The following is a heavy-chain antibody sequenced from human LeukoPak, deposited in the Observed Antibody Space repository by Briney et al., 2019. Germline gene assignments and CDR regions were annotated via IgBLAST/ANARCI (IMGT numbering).Heavy chain of an antibody. D-gene: IGHD3-10*01. CDR1: GGSISSSSYY. J-gene: IGHJ6*02. Sequence: PSETLSLTCTVSGGSISSSSYYWGWIRQPPGKGLEWIGSIYYSGNSYYNPSLKSRVTIIADTSKNQFSLKLSSVTAADTAVYYCARAYYGSGSPLYGMDVWGQGTTVTVFS. CDR2: IYYSGNS. CDR3: ARAYYGSGSPLYGMDV. V-gene: IGHV4-39*07.